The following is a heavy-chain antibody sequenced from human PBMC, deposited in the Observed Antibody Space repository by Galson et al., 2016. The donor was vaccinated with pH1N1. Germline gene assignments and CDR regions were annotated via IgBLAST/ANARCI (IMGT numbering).Heavy chain of an antibody. J-gene: IGHJ4*02. CDR1: GFTFSSYG. CDR3: VRDRGGKGLDS. V-gene: IGHV3-30*03. Sequence: SLRLSCAASGFTFSSYGMHWVRQAPGKGLQWVAVMTYDGSNAYYADSVKGRFTISRDNSKNTLYLQIYTLRPEDAAVYYCVRDRGGKGLDSWGQGILVTVSS. CDR2: MTYDGSNA. D-gene: IGHD3-10*01.